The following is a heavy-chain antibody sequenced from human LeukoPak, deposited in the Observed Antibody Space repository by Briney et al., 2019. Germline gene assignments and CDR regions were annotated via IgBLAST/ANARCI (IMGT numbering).Heavy chain of an antibody. D-gene: IGHD3-3*01. J-gene: IGHJ5*02. Sequence: TSETLSLTCTVSGGSISSSYYYWSWIRQPPGKGLEWIGEINHSGSTNYNPSLKSRVTISVDTSKNQFSLKLSSVTAADTAVYYCARGCPYYYDFWSGYYRGNNWFDPWGQGTLVTVSS. V-gene: IGHV4-39*07. CDR1: GGSISSSYYY. CDR3: ARGCPYYYDFWSGYYRGNNWFDP. CDR2: INHSGST.